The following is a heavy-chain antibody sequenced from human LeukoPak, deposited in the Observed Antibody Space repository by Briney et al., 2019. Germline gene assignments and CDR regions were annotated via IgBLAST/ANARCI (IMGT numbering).Heavy chain of an antibody. V-gene: IGHV3-30-3*01. CDR2: ISYDGSDK. D-gene: IGHD6-13*01. CDR1: GFSFSSYA. Sequence: GGSLRLSCVAAGFSFSSYAMHWVRQAPGKGLEWVAVISYDGSDKYYADSVKGRFTISRDNSKSTLYLQMNSLRAEDTAVYYCARDQYSSNRYYFDYWGQGTLVTVSS. CDR3: ARDQYSSNRYYFDY. J-gene: IGHJ4*02.